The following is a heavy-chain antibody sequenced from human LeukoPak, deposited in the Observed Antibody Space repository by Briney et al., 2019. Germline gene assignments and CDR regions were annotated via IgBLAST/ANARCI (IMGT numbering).Heavy chain of an antibody. V-gene: IGHV3-30-3*01. J-gene: IGHJ4*02. CDR2: ISYDGNNK. D-gene: IGHD6-19*01. CDR3: ARDNGSGWSYFDY. CDR1: GLLLSSYA. Sequence: GGSLRLSCAASGLLLSSYAMHWVRQAPGKGLEWVAVISYDGNNKYYTDSVRGRFTISRDNSKNTVYLQMNTLRGEDTAVYYCARDNGSGWSYFDYWGQGTLVTVSS.